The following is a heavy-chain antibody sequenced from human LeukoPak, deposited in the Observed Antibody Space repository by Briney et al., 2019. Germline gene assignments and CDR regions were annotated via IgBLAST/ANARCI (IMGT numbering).Heavy chain of an antibody. J-gene: IGHJ4*02. V-gene: IGHV1-2*02. CDR3: ARGEGIAAAGVDY. D-gene: IGHD6-13*01. CDR1: GYTFTGFY. Sequence: GASVKVSCKASGYTFTGFYMHWVRQAPGQGLEWMGWINPNSGGTNYAQKFQGRVTMTRDTSISTAYMELSRLRSDDTAVYYCARGEGIAAAGVDYWGQGTLVTVSS. CDR2: INPNSGGT.